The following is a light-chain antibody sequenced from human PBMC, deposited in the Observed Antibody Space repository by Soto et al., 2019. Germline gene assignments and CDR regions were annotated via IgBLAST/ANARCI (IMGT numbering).Light chain of an antibody. J-gene: IGLJ3*02. CDR2: DVS. CDR1: SSDVGGYSY. CDR3: SSYTSSSTWV. V-gene: IGLV2-14*01. Sequence: QSALTQPASVSGSPGQSITISCTGTSSDVGGYSYVSWYQQHPGKAPKLMIYDVSNRPSGVSNRFSGSKSGNTASLTISGLQAEHEADYYCSSYTSSSTWVFGGGTKLTVL.